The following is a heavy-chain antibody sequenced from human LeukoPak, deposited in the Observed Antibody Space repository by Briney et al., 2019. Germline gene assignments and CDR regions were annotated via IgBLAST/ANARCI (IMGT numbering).Heavy chain of an antibody. J-gene: IGHJ4*02. CDR2: IIPIFGTA. Sequence: VASEKVSCKASGGTFSSYAISWVRQAPGQGLEWMGGIIPIFGTANYAQKFQGRVTITADESTSTAYMELSSLRSEDTAVYYCARGLYYYDSSGYYFDYWGQGTLVTVSS. CDR1: GGTFSSYA. V-gene: IGHV1-69*13. CDR3: ARGLYYYDSSGYYFDY. D-gene: IGHD3-22*01.